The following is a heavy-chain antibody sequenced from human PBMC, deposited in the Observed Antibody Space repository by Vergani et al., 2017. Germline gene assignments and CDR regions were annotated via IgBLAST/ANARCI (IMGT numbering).Heavy chain of an antibody. CDR2: ISDYNGDT. CDR3: ARDRRYYFDSSGYIRFDP. D-gene: IGHD3-22*01. V-gene: IGHV1-18*01. Sequence: QLVQSGAEVKKPGASVKISCKASGYTFSSYGISWVRQAPGKGLEWMGWISDYNGDTKYAQKLQGRVTMTTDTSTTTVYMELRSLRSDDTAVYYCARDRRYYFDSSGYIRFDPWGQGTLVTVSS. CDR1: GYTFSSYG. J-gene: IGHJ5*02.